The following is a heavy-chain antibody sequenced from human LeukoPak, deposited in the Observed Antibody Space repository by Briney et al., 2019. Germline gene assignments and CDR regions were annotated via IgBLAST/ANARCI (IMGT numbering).Heavy chain of an antibody. Sequence: ASVKVSCKASGYTFTSYDINWVRQATGQGLEWMGWMNPNSGNTGYAQKFQGRVTMTRNTSISTAYMELSSLRSEDTAVYYCARGHTGYCSGGSCFGDINWFDPWGQGTLVTVSS. CDR2: MNPNSGNT. D-gene: IGHD2-15*01. V-gene: IGHV1-8*01. J-gene: IGHJ5*02. CDR1: GYTFTSYD. CDR3: ARGHTGYCSGGSCFGDINWFDP.